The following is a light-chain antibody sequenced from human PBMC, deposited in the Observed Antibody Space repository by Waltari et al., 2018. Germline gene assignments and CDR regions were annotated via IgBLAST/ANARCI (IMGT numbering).Light chain of an antibody. CDR1: RRDVGGYDF. CDR2: DVT. CDR3: ASYTSSSNFV. Sequence: HSALTQPASVSGSPGQSIPISCPGPRRDVGGYDFVSWYRQHPEKAPNLIIFDVTERPSGISARFSGSKSGNTASLTISGLQADDEADYYCASYTSSSNFVFGSGTTVTV. V-gene: IGLV2-14*03. J-gene: IGLJ1*01.